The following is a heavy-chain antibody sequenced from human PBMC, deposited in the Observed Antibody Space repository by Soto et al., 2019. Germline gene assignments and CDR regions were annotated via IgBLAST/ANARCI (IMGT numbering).Heavy chain of an antibody. Sequence: GGSLRLSCAASGFTFSDYPMSRVRQAPGKGLEWVSTISGSGMFTYYADSVKGRFTISRDNSMNTLYLQMNSLRVEDTAVYYCARRGPGTYFDYWGQGTLVTVSS. CDR3: ARRGPGTYFDY. V-gene: IGHV3-23*01. CDR2: ISGSGMFT. D-gene: IGHD6-13*01. CDR1: GFTFSDYP. J-gene: IGHJ4*02.